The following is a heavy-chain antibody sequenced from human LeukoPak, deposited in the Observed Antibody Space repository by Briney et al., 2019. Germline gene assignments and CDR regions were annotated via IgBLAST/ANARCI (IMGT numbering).Heavy chain of an antibody. CDR3: AKASSGCLSCYFDY. V-gene: IGHV3-23*01. Sequence: GGSLRLSCAASGFTFSIYAISGVRQAPGKGLEWVSGISGSGDSTYYADSVKGRFTISRGNSKNTLYLQMNSLSAEDTAIYYCAKASSGCLSCYFDYWGQGTLVSVSS. D-gene: IGHD6-19*01. J-gene: IGHJ4*02. CDR1: GFTFSIYA. CDR2: ISGSGDST.